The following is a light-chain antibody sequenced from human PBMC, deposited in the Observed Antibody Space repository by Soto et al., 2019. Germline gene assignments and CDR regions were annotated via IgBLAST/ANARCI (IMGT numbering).Light chain of an antibody. CDR3: EAWDDALNGHG. CDR2: SSD. J-gene: IGLJ1*01. V-gene: IGLV1-44*01. Sequence: VQTEAPAACVDPGQRVTISCSGSSSNIGHNSISWYQQVPGKAPKLLIQSSDQRPSGVPDRFSGSRSGTSGSLDISGLQSEDDADYYCEAWDDALNGHGFGTGTKVTVL. CDR1: SSNIGHNS.